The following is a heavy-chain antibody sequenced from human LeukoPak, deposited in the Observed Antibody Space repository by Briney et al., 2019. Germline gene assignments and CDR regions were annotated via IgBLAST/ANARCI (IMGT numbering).Heavy chain of an antibody. CDR1: GFTFSDYW. J-gene: IGHJ4*02. V-gene: IGHV3-7*01. CDR2: IKRDGSEK. D-gene: IGHD3-10*01. Sequence: GGSLRLSCAASGFTFSDYWMTWVRQAPGKGLEWVANIKRDGSEKYYVDSVKGRFTISRDNAKNSLYLQMNSLRAEDTAVYYCARGGGAVDYWGQGTLVTVSS. CDR3: ARGGGAVDY.